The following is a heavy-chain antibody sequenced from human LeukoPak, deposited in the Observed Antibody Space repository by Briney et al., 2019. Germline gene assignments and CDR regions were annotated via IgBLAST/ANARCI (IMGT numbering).Heavy chain of an antibody. CDR2: ISGSGGST. D-gene: IGHD2-15*01. V-gene: IGHV3-23*01. J-gene: IGHJ6*03. CDR3: ARVLRYCSGGNCYSGGLGYMDV. Sequence: GGSLRLSCAASGFTFSSYAMSWVRQAPGKGLEWVSAISGSGGSTYYADSVKGRFTISRDNTKNSLFLQMNSLRAEDTAVYYCARVLRYCSGGNCYSGGLGYMDVWGKGTTVTISS. CDR1: GFTFSSYA.